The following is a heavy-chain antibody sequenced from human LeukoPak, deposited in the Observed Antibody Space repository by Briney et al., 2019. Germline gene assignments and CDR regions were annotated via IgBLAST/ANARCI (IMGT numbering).Heavy chain of an antibody. Sequence: SETLSLTCTVSGGSISSYYWSWIRQPPGKGLEWIGYIYYNGSTNYNPSLKSRVTISVDTSENQFSLKLSSVTAADTAVYYCARENDYVWGSYRRYFDYWGQGSPVTVSS. CDR3: ARENDYVWGSYRRYFDY. D-gene: IGHD3-16*02. V-gene: IGHV4-59*01. CDR2: IYYNGST. J-gene: IGHJ4*02. CDR1: GGSISSYY.